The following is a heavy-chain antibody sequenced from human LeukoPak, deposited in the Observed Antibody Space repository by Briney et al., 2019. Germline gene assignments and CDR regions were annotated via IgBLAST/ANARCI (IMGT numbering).Heavy chain of an antibody. CDR1: GFTFSSYW. D-gene: IGHD2-2*01. CDR3: ARGSNSYPYCYDY. Sequence: GGSLRLSCAASGFTFSSYWMSWVRQAPGKGLEWVTNIKRDESEKYYVDSVKGRFTVSRGNARNSLYLQMNSLRAEDTAVYYCARGSNSYPYCYDYWGQGTLVTVSS. V-gene: IGHV3-7*04. CDR2: IKRDESEK. J-gene: IGHJ4*02.